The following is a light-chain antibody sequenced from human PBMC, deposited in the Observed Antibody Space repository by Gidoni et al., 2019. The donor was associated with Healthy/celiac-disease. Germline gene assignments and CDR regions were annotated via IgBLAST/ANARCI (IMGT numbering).Light chain of an antibody. CDR3: QQYNNWPMYT. J-gene: IGKJ2*01. Sequence: EIVMTQFPATLSVSPGERATLSCRASQSVSSDLAWYQQKPGQAPRLLIYGASTRATGFPARFSGSGSGTEFTLTISSLQSEDFAVYYCQQYNNWPMYTFGQGTKLEI. CDR2: GAS. V-gene: IGKV3-15*01. CDR1: QSVSSD.